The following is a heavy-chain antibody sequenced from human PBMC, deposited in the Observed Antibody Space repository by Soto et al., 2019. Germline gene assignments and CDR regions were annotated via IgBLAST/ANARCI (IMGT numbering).Heavy chain of an antibody. D-gene: IGHD6-13*01. CDR3: AKDRAAGLNYFDY. CDR1: GFTFSSYG. CDR2: ISYDGSNK. Sequence: QVQLVESGGGVVQPGRSLRLSCAASGFTFSSYGMHWVRQAPGKGLEWVAVISYDGSNKYYADSVKGRFTISRDNSKNTLYLQMNSLRAEDTAVYYCAKDRAAGLNYFDYWGQGTLVTVSS. J-gene: IGHJ4*02. V-gene: IGHV3-30*18.